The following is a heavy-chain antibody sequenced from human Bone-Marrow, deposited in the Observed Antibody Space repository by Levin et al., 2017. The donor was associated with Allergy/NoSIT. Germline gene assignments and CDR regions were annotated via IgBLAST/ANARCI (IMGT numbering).Heavy chain of an antibody. CDR3: AGGQGAGRGWWY. CDR2: IYHSGSA. Sequence: SETLSLTCAVYGGSFSGYYWTWIRQSPGQGLEWIGEIYHSGSANYNPSLKSRVTISVDASTNQFSLKLSSVTAADTAVYYCAGGQGAGRGWWYWGQGTLVTVSS. V-gene: IGHV4-34*01. CDR1: GGSFSGYY. J-gene: IGHJ4*02. D-gene: IGHD2-15*01.